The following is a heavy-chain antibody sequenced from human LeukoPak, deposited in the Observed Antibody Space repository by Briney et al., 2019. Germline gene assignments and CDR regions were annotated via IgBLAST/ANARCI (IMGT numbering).Heavy chain of an antibody. CDR3: ARNVGWYSHDS. D-gene: IGHD6-19*01. J-gene: IGHJ4*02. Sequence: SETLSLTCTVSGNSLSSHYWSWIRQPPGKGLEWIGYIYGSGSTHYDPSLRSRVTISEDTSKNQFSLKLTSVTAADTAVYYCARNVGWYSHDSWGQGTLVTVSS. CDR2: IYGSGST. V-gene: IGHV4-59*08. CDR1: GNSLSSHY.